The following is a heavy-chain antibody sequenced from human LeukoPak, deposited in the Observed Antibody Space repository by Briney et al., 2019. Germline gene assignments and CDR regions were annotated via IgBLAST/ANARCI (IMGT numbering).Heavy chain of an antibody. J-gene: IGHJ4*02. CDR2: IHYSGST. D-gene: IGHD6-19*01. V-gene: IGHV4-59*01. CDR3: ARRARPVAVFDY. CDR1: GGSISSYY. Sequence: SETLSLTCTVSGGSISSYYWSWIRQPPGKGLEWIGYIHYSGSTNYNPSLKSRVTISVDTSKNQFSLKLSSVTAADTAVYYCARRARPVAVFDYWGQGTLVTVSS.